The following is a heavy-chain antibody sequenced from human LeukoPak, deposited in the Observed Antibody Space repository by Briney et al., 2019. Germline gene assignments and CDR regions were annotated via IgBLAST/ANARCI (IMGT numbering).Heavy chain of an antibody. D-gene: IGHD3-16*02. CDR2: IKQDGSEI. J-gene: IGHJ6*03. V-gene: IGHV3-7*01. CDR1: GFTFSSYG. CDR3: ARDYPHFYYYFYMDV. Sequence: GGTLRLSCAASGFTFSSYGMSWVRQAPGKGLEWVANIKQDGSEIYYVDSVKGRFTISRDNAKNSLYLQMNSLRAEDTAVYYCARDYPHFYYYFYMDVWGKGTTVTVSS.